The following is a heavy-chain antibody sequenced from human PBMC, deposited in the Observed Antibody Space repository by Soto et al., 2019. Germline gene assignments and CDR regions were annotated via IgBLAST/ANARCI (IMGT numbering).Heavy chain of an antibody. D-gene: IGHD3-16*01. CDR3: VGESLYAFAD. V-gene: IGHV3-72*01. Sequence: EVQLVESGGGLVQPGGSLRLSCAASGFTLSDHHINWVRQAPGKGLEWLGRTRKRSDSFTTDYAAPVKGRITITREGSWTFVFLQMNRLKNDDTAAYYCVGESLYAFADWGQGNLFTVSS. CDR1: GFTLSDHH. J-gene: IGHJ4*02. CDR2: TRKRSDSFTT.